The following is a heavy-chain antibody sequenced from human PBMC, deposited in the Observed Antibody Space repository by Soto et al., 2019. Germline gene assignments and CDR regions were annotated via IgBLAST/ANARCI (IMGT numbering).Heavy chain of an antibody. D-gene: IGHD7-27*01. Sequence: PVGSHRHSCAASGLTFISYAMSWVRQAPGKGLEWVSAISGSGGSTYYAASVKGRFTISRDNSKKSLFLQMNSLRVEDTAFYYCARDPAWGSVDYWGLGTLVTVSS. J-gene: IGHJ4*02. CDR1: GLTFISYA. CDR2: ISGSGGST. V-gene: IGHV3-23*01. CDR3: ARDPAWGSVDY.